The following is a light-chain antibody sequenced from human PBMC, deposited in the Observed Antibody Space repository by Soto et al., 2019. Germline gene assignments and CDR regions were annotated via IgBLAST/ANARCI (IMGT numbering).Light chain of an antibody. CDR1: QSISTY. CDR3: QQRDNWPVT. Sequence: ELVLKPSPATLSLSPKEIVPLSCRASQSISTYLAWYQHKPGQAPRLLIYDASNRAAGVPARFSGGGSGTDFTLTISSLEPEDFAVYYCQQRDNWPVTFGGGTKVDIK. J-gene: IGKJ4*01. CDR2: DAS. V-gene: IGKV3-11*01.